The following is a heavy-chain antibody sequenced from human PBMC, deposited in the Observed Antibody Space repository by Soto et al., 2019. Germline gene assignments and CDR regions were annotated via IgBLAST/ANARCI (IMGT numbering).Heavy chain of an antibody. CDR1: GFTFSSYA. CDR2: ISSSGGTT. CDR3: AKGFLEWKSNNWLDH. J-gene: IGHJ5*02. V-gene: IGHV3-23*01. Sequence: GGSLRLSCAASGFTFSSYALNWVRQAPGKGLEWVSGISSSGGTTYYADSVKGRFTISRDNSKNTLYLQMNSLRAEDTAVYYCAKGFLEWKSNNWLDHWCQGTLVTVSS. D-gene: IGHD3-3*01.